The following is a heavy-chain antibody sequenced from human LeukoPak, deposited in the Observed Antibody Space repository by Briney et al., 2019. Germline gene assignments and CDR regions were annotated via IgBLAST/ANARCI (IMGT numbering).Heavy chain of an antibody. D-gene: IGHD3-22*01. CDR1: RGTFSNYA. Sequence: SVKVACKASRGTFSNYALSWVRQAPGRGLEWMGGTTPIFGSAEYAQNFQGRVTVTTDESTSTAYMEMSSLRSDDTAVYYCAGALFHYNSSGYDMGAYDIWGQGTMVTVSS. CDR2: TTPIFGSA. J-gene: IGHJ3*02. CDR3: AGALFHYNSSGYDMGAYDI. V-gene: IGHV1-69*05.